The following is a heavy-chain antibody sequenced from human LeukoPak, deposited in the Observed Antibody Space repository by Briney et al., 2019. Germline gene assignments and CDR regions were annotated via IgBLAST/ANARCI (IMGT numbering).Heavy chain of an antibody. D-gene: IGHD4-11*01. V-gene: IGHV3-7*05. CDR1: GLTFRNYW. CDR3: ATDVNSNYEY. Sequence: GGSLRLSCEVSGLTFRNYWMSWVRQAPGRGPEWVANINQDGSEKNYADSVKGRFSISRDNAENSLYLQMNSLRAEDTAMYYCATDVNSNYEYRGQGTLVTVSS. J-gene: IGHJ4*02. CDR2: INQDGSEK.